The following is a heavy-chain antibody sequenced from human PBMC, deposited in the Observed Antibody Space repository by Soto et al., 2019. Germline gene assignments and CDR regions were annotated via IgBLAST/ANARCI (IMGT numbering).Heavy chain of an antibody. CDR3: ARRHSSSSAFDP. J-gene: IGHJ5*02. V-gene: IGHV5-10-1*01. D-gene: IGHD6-13*01. CDR1: GYSFTSYW. CDR2: IDPSDSYT. Sequence: EVQLVQSGAEVKKPGESLRISCKGSGYSFTSYWISWVRQMPGKGLEWMGRIDPSDSYTNYSPSFQGHVTISADKSISTAYLQLSSLKASDTAMYYCARRHSSSSAFDPWGQGTLVTVSS.